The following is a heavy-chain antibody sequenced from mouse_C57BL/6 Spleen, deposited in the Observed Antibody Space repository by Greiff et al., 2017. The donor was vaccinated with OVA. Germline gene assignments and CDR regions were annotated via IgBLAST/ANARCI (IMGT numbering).Heavy chain of an antibody. J-gene: IGHJ4*01. CDR1: GFTFSDYY. D-gene: IGHD1-1*01. CDR2: ISNGGGST. CDR3: ARHGATVDAMDY. Sequence: EVNLVESGGGLVQPGGSLKLSCAASGFTFSDYYMYWVRQTPEKRLEWVAYISNGGGSTYYPDTVKGRFTISRDNAKNTLYLQMSRLKSEDTAMYYCARHGATVDAMDYWGQGTSVTVSS. V-gene: IGHV5-12*01.